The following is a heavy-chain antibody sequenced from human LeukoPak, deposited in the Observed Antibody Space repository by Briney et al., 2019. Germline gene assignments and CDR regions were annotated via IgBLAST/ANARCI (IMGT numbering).Heavy chain of an antibody. CDR2: IKQDGSEK. J-gene: IGHJ4*02. D-gene: IGHD5-18*01. Sequence: PGGSLRLSCAASGFTFSSYGMHWVRQAPGKGLEWVANIKQDGSEKYYVDSVKGRFTISRDNAKNSLYLQMNSLRAEDTAVYYCASSYTAMALDYWGQGTLVTVSS. V-gene: IGHV3-7*01. CDR1: GFTFSSYG. CDR3: ASSYTAMALDY.